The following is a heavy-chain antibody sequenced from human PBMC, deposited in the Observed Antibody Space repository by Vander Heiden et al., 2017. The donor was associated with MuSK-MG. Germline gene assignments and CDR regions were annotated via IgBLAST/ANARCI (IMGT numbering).Heavy chain of an antibody. Sequence: QVQLVESGGGVVQPGRSLRLSCAASGFTFSSYAMHWVRQAPGKGLEWVAVISYDGSNKYYADSVKGRFTISRDNSKCTLYLQLNSLRPDDTAVYYCGRVFCGGDCFFDYWGQGTLGAV. CDR2: ISYDGSNK. V-gene: IGHV3-30-3*01. D-gene: IGHD2-21*02. J-gene: IGHJ4*02. CDR1: GFTFSSYA. CDR3: GRVFCGGDCFFDY.